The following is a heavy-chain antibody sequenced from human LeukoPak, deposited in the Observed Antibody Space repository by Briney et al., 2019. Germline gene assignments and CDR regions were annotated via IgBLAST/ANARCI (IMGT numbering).Heavy chain of an antibody. CDR1: GGSISSSNW. CDR2: IYHSGST. Sequence: PSGTLSLTCAVSGGSISSSNWWSWVRQPPGKGLEWIGEIYHSGSTNYNPSLKGRVTISVDKSKNQFSLKLSSVTAADTAVYYCARDMITFGGVIVPLGYWGQGTLVTVSA. V-gene: IGHV4-4*02. J-gene: IGHJ4*02. CDR3: ARDMITFGGVIVPLGY. D-gene: IGHD3-16*02.